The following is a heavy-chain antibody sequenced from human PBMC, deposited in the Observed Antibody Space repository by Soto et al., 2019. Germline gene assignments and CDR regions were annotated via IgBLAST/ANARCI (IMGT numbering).Heavy chain of an antibody. CDR2: IIPIFNST. CDR1: GSRFSNYV. D-gene: IGHD2-2*02. Sequence: QVQLVQSGAEVKTPGSSLKVSCKVSGSRFSNYVISWVRQAPGHGLEWLGRIIPIFNSTKYAQSFQGRVTMTADNSTSTASLKLSSLRSADTAVDDCAREGRGKKAGYNGLVSLGYWGQGTLVTVSS. J-gene: IGHJ4*02. V-gene: IGHV1-69*06. CDR3: AREGRGKKAGYNGLVSLGY.